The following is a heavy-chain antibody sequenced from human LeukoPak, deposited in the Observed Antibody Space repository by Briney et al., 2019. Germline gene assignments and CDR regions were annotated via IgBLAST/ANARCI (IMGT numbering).Heavy chain of an antibody. V-gene: IGHV3-30*04. CDR2: ISNDGSNK. D-gene: IGHD6-19*01. Sequence: GGSLRLSCAASGFTFSSDTMHGGRPAPGKGREWVAVISNDGSNKYYAASVKGRFTISRDNNKNTLYLQMNSLRAEDTAVYYCASYASRRGWSRPFDSWGQGILVTVSS. J-gene: IGHJ4*02. CDR3: ASYASRRGWSRPFDS. CDR1: GFTFSSDT.